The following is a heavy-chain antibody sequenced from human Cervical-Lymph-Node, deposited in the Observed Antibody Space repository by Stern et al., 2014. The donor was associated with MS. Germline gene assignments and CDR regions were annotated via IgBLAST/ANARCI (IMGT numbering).Heavy chain of an antibody. D-gene: IGHD2-21*01. CDR1: GYTFTSYG. V-gene: IGHV1-18*01. J-gene: IGHJ3*02. CDR3: ARGLLGGENAFDI. CDR2: IGAYNDRT. Sequence: QVQLVQSGAEVKKPGASVKVSCKASGYTFTSYGINWVRQAPGQGLEWMGWIGAYNDRTNYAQCLQSRVTMSTDTTTSTACMGLRSLKSDDTAVYCCARGLLGGENAFDIWGQGTMVTVSS.